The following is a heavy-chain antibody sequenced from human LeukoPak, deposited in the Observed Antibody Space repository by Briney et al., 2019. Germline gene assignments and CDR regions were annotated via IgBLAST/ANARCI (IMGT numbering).Heavy chain of an antibody. Sequence: GSSLRLSCAASGFTFATYWMTWVRQAPGKGLEWVANINGDGTDKQYVDSVKGRFTIARDNAKNSLYLQMNSLRAEDTAVYYCAKSYYGGWGQGTLVTVSS. CDR3: AKSYYGG. CDR2: INGDGTDK. V-gene: IGHV3-7*01. CDR1: GFTFATYW. J-gene: IGHJ4*02. D-gene: IGHD3-10*01.